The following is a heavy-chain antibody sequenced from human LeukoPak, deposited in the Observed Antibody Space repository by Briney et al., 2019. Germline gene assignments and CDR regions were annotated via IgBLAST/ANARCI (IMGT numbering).Heavy chain of an antibody. CDR3: ARAPMLRGVMDYNWFDS. CDR1: GFTFSSYS. Sequence: GGSLRLSCAASGFTFSSYSMNWVRQAPGKGLEWVSSISSSSNYIYYIDSVKGRFTISRDNAKNSLYLQMSSLRAEDTAVYYCARAPMLRGVMDYNWFDSWGQGTLVTVSS. V-gene: IGHV3-21*01. J-gene: IGHJ5*01. CDR2: ISSSSNYI. D-gene: IGHD3-10*01.